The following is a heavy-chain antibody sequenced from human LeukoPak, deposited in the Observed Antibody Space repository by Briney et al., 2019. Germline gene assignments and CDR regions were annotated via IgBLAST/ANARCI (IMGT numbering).Heavy chain of an antibody. CDR1: GFTFSSYV. CDR3: AKGDGPADITDWFDP. J-gene: IGHJ5*02. CDR2: INHNAETI. D-gene: IGHD2-2*01. Sequence: GGSLRLSCAASGFTFSSYVMSWVRQAPGKGLEWVSYINHNAETIYYADSVKGRFTISRDNAKNVLYLQMNRLRDGDTAVYYCAKGDGPADITDWFDPWGQGTLVTVSS. V-gene: IGHV3-48*02.